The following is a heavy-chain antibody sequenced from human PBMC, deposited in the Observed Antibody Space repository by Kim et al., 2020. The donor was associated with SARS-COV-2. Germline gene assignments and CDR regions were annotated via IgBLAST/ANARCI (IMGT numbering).Heavy chain of an antibody. D-gene: IGHD2-2*01. J-gene: IGHJ6*01. CDR2: IYHSGRT. Sequence: SETLSLTCAVSGGSISSSNWWSWVRQPPGKGLEWIGEIYHSGRTHYNPSLKSRVTISVAKSKNQFSLKLSSVTAADTAVYYCARYCSSTRCYRPIGYVMDVGGQGTTVTVSS. V-gene: IGHV4-4*02. CDR1: GGSISSSNW. CDR3: ARYCSSTRCYRPIGYVMDV.